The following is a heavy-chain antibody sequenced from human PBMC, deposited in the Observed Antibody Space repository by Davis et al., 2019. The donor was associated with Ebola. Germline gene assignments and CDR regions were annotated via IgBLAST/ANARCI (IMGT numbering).Heavy chain of an antibody. CDR2: ISGSGGST. J-gene: IGHJ4*02. CDR1: GFTFSSYA. CDR3: TTGPFGVVSDY. V-gene: IGHV3-23*01. Sequence: GESLKISCAASGFTFSSYAMSWVRQAPGKGLEWVSAISGSGGSTYYADSVKGRFTISRDNSKNTLYLQMNSLKTEDTAVYYCTTGPFGVVSDYWGQGTLVTVSS. D-gene: IGHD3-3*01.